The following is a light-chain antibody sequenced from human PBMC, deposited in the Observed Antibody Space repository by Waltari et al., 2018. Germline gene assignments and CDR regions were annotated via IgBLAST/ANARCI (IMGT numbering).Light chain of an antibody. J-gene: IGKJ2*01. V-gene: IGKV1-39*01. Sequence: DIQMTQSPSSLSASVGERVTSTCRATQSINNYLNWYQHKPGRAPKLLIYAASSLQSEVPSRFTVSGSGTHFTLTITSLQPEDFATYYCQQTFSIPRSSFGQGTKLEIK. CDR2: AAS. CDR1: QSINNY. CDR3: QQTFSIPRSS.